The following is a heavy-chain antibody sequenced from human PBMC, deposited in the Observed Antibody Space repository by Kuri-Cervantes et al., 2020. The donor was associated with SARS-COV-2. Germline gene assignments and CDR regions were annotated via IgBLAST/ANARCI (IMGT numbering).Heavy chain of an antibody. CDR2: INSGSSYT. D-gene: IGHD1-7*01. CDR1: GYGFNDYY. CDR3: ARDTHNWNSLNDY. Sequence: GGSLRLSCEFSGYGFNDYYMGWIRQAPGKGLEWVSYINSGSSYTDYGDSVKGRFTISRDNTKNSLYLQMNSLRAEDTAVYYCARDTHNWNSLNDYWGQGTLVTVSS. J-gene: IGHJ4*02. V-gene: IGHV3-11*06.